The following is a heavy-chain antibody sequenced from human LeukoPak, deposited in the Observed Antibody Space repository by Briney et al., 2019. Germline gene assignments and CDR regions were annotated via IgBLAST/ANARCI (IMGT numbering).Heavy chain of an antibody. Sequence: GGSLRLSCGASGFTFSSYWIAWVRQAPGKAPEWVTNIKEDGSEKYYLDSVKGRFTISRDNAKNSLYLQMNSLRAEDTAVYYCARRRQNTAMFDYWGQGTLVTVSS. CDR2: IKEDGSEK. J-gene: IGHJ4*02. V-gene: IGHV3-7*01. D-gene: IGHD5-18*01. CDR1: GFTFSSYW. CDR3: ARRRQNTAMFDY.